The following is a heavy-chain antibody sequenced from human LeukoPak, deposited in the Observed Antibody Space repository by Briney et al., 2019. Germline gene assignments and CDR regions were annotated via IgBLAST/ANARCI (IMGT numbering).Heavy chain of an antibody. CDR2: IYYSGST. CDR3: AKTRIAAAGTLFFRPKGGGFDP. V-gene: IGHV4-31*03. Sequence: SETLSLTCTVSGGSISSGGYYWSWIRQHPGKGLEWIGYIYYSGSTYYNPSLKSRVTISVDTSKNQFSLKLSSVTAADTAVYYCAKTRIAAAGTLFFRPKGGGFDPWGQGTLVTVSS. D-gene: IGHD6-13*01. CDR1: GGSISSGGYY. J-gene: IGHJ5*02.